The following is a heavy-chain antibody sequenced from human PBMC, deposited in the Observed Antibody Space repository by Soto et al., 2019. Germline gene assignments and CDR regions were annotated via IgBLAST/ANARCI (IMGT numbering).Heavy chain of an antibody. V-gene: IGHV3-23*01. CDR3: AAPMIVVVNHYGMDV. CDR1: GFTFISYA. Sequence: GGSLRLSCAASGFTFISYAMRWVRQAPGKGLEWVSAISGSGGSKYYADSVKGRFTISRDKSKNTLYLQMNSLRAEDTAVYYCAAPMIVVVNHYGMDVWGQGTTVTVSS. J-gene: IGHJ6*02. D-gene: IGHD3-22*01. CDR2: ISGSGGSK.